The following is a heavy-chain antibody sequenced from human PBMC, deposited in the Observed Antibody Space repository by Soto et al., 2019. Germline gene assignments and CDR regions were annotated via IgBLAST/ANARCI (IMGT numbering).Heavy chain of an antibody. J-gene: IGHJ5*02. D-gene: IGHD2-21*02. CDR2: VYYTGST. Sequence: SETLSLTCTVSGASIRSTDYYWSWIRQAPGKGLEWIGYVYYTGSTYYDPSLMSRLTISVDTSKNQFSLKLTSVTAAETAVYYCVRTARQGAVAPHWFDRWGQGTQVTVSS. CDR1: GASIRSTDYY. CDR3: VRTARQGAVAPHWFDR. V-gene: IGHV4-30-4*01.